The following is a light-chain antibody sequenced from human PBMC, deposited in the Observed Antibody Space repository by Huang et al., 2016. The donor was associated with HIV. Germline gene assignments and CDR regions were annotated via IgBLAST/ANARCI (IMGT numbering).Light chain of an antibody. J-gene: IGKJ1*01. CDR1: QSVLSSATNKNY. V-gene: IGKV4-1*01. Sequence: DIVMTQSPDSLAVSLGEAATLTCRSSQSVLSSATNKNYLAWFQQKSGQSPKLLLFWASTREAGVPDRFSVSGSGTHFTLTINNVKTEDVAIYYCQQYYTSPQTFGPGTRLEI. CDR3: QQYYTSPQT. CDR2: WAS.